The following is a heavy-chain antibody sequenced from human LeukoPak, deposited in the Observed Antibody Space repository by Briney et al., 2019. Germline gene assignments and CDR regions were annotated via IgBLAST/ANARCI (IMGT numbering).Heavy chain of an antibody. CDR1: GGSISSYY. V-gene: IGHV4-59*08. J-gene: IGHJ6*02. CDR2: IYYSGST. D-gene: IGHD6-13*01. CDR3: ARLRAAAGIVHYYYYYGMDV. Sequence: SETLSLTRTVSGGSISSYYWSWIRQPPGKGLEWIGYIYYSGSTNYNPSLKSRVTISVDTSKNQFSLKLSSVTAADTAVYYCARLRAAAGIVHYYYYYGMDVWGQGTTVTVSS.